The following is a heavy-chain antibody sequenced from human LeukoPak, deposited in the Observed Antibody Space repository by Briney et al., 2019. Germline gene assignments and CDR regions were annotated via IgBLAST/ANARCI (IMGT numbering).Heavy chain of an antibody. J-gene: IGHJ4*02. CDR2: INHSGST. CDR1: GGSFSGYY. CDR3: ARARQLRRNDY. V-gene: IGHV4-34*01. Sequence: ASETLSLTCAVYGGSFSGYYWSWIRQPPGKGLEWIGEINHSGSTNYSPSLKSRVTISVDTSKNQFSLKLSSVTAADTAVYYCARARQLRRNDYWGQGTLVTVSS. D-gene: IGHD5-18*01.